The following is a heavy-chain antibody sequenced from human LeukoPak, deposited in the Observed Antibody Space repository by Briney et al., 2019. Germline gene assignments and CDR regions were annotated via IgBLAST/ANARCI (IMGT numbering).Heavy chain of an antibody. CDR3: ARGGGLYCRSTSCYADFDY. CDR2: ISYDGSDI. J-gene: IGHJ4*02. Sequence: GGSLRLSCAACGFTLSSYVMNWVRQAPGKGLEWVAVISYDGSDIYYEVSVKGPFPISRDNSKNTLSLQMNGLRPEDTAVYYCARGGGLYCRSTSCYADFDYWGQGTLVTVSS. V-gene: IGHV3-30-3*01. CDR1: GFTLSSYV. D-gene: IGHD2-2*01.